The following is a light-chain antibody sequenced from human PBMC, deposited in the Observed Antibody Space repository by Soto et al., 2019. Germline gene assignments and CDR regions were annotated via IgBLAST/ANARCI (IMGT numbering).Light chain of an antibody. V-gene: IGLV1-44*01. CDR3: AAWDVNRMV. Sequence: QPVLTQPPSTSGTPGQRVTISCSGSSSNIGTNTVYWYQQLPGTAPKLLISRNNQRPSGVPDRFSGSKSGTSASLAISGLQSEDEADYYCAAWDVNRMVFGGGTKLTVL. J-gene: IGLJ2*01. CDR1: SSNIGTNT. CDR2: RNN.